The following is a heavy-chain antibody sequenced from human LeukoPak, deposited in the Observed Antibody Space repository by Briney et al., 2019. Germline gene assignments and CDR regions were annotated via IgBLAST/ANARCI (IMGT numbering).Heavy chain of an antibody. CDR1: GGTFSSYA. Sequence: ASVKVSCKASGGTFSSYAIRWVRQAPGQGLEWMGGIIPIFGTANYAQKFQGRVTITADESTSTAYMGLSSLRSEDTAVYYCARTSREMTTSTGYFDYWGQGTLVTVSS. CDR3: ARTSREMTTSTGYFDY. V-gene: IGHV1-69*13. J-gene: IGHJ4*02. CDR2: IIPIFGTA. D-gene: IGHD5-24*01.